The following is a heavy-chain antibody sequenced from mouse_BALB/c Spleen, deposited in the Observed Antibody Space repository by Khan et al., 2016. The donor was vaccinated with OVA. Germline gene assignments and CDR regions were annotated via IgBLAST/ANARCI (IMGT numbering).Heavy chain of an antibody. CDR2: ISYSGNT. J-gene: IGHJ2*01. V-gene: IGHV3-2*02. D-gene: IGHD1-1*01. CDR3: ARVYGGDFDY. CDR1: GYSITSDYA. Sequence: EVQLQESGPGLVKPSQSLSLTCTVTGYSITSDYAWNWIRQFPGNKLEWMGFISYSGNTNYNPSLKSRISITRATSKNQFFLQLNSVTTEDTATYYCARVYGGDFDYWGQGTTRTVSS.